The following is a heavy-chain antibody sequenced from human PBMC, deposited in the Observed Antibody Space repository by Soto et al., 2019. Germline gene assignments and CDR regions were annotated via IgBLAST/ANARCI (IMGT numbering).Heavy chain of an antibody. D-gene: IGHD3-3*01. CDR3: ARLDFWSGSPGVDD. CDR1: GGSISSSSYY. CDR2: IYYSGST. J-gene: IGHJ4*02. V-gene: IGHV4-39*01. Sequence: SETLSLTCTVSGGSISSSSYYWGWIRQPPGKGLEWIGSIYYSGSTYYNPSLKSRVTISVDTSKNQFSLKLSSVTAADTAVYYCARLDFWSGSPGVDDWGQGTLVTVSS.